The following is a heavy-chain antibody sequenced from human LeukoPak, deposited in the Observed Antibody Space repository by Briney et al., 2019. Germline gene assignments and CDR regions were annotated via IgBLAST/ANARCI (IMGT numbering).Heavy chain of an antibody. Sequence: GGSLRLSCAASGFTFDDYAMHWVRQAPGRGLEWVSGISWNSGSIGYADSVKVRFIISRDYAKNSLYLEMNSLRAEDTALYYCAKDHGGNLDWYFDLWGRGTLVTVSS. J-gene: IGHJ2*01. V-gene: IGHV3-9*01. D-gene: IGHD4-23*01. CDR2: ISWNSGSI. CDR3: AKDHGGNLDWYFDL. CDR1: GFTFDDYA.